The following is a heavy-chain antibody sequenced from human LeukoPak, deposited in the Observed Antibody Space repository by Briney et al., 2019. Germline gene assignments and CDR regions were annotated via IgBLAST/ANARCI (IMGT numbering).Heavy chain of an antibody. D-gene: IGHD2-2*01. Sequence: SVKVSCKASGGTLSSYAISWVRQAPGQGLEWMGGIIPIFGTANYAQKFQGRVTITTDESTSTAYMELSSLRSEDTAVYYCARGLARYCSSTSCYLFDPWGQGTLVTVSS. V-gene: IGHV1-69*05. J-gene: IGHJ5*02. CDR2: IIPIFGTA. CDR1: GGTLSSYA. CDR3: ARGLARYCSSTSCYLFDP.